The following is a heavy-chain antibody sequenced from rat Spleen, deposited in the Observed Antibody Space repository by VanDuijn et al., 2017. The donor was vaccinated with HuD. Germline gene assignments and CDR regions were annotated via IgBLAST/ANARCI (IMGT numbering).Heavy chain of an antibody. J-gene: IGHJ2*01. CDR1: GFTFSDYG. V-gene: IGHV5-29*01. CDR2: ISYDGSST. D-gene: IGHD1-4*01. CDR3: VRETRGYFDY. Sequence: EVQLVESGGGLVQPGRSLKLSCAASGFTFSDYGMAWVRQAPTKGLEWVATISYDGSSTYYRDSVKGRFTISRDHAKSTLNLQMDSLRSEDTATYYCVRETRGYFDYWGQGVMVTVSS.